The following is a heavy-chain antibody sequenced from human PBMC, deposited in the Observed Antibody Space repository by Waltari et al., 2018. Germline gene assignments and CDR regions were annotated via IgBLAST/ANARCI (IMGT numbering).Heavy chain of an antibody. CDR1: GDSIRSGSYH. D-gene: IGHD3-3*02. CDR2: IYTRGST. J-gene: IGHJ5*02. V-gene: IGHV4-61*02. Sequence: QLQLQESGPGLVKPSQTLSLTCPVSGDSIRSGSYHWSWIRQPAGKGLEWIGRIYTRGSTNYNPSLKSRVTISIDTSRNHFSLKLSSVTAADTAVYYCARDLSPPNWFDPWGQGTLVTVSS. CDR3: ARDLSPPNWFDP.